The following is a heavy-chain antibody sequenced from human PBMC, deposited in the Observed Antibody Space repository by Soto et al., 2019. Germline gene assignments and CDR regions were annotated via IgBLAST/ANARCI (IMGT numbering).Heavy chain of an antibody. CDR1: GYTFTIYW. V-gene: IGHV5-51*01. CDR2: MYPGDSDT. Sequence: GESLNLSCKGSGYTFTIYWIGWVRQMPGKGLEWMGIMYPGDSDTRYSPSFQGQVTISADKSISTAYLQWGSLKASDTAIYYCASPLRYDFWSGYVFDYWGQGTLVTVSS. J-gene: IGHJ4*02. D-gene: IGHD3-3*01. CDR3: ASPLRYDFWSGYVFDY.